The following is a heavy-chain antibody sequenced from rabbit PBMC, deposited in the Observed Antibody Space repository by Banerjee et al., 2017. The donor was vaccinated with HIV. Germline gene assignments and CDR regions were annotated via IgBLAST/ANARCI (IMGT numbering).Heavy chain of an antibody. CDR2: IYAGDNVIT. D-gene: IGHD8-1*01. Sequence: QEQLEESGGDLVKPEGSLTLTCTASGFSFSSSFWICWVRQAPGKGLEWIACIYAGDNVITYYASWAEGRFTISKTSSTTVSLRMNSLTAADTATYFCARVGYDGGGYFRAFDPWGPGTLVTVS. CDR3: ARVGYDGGGYFRAFDP. V-gene: IGHV1S45*01. CDR1: GFSFSSSFW. J-gene: IGHJ2*01.